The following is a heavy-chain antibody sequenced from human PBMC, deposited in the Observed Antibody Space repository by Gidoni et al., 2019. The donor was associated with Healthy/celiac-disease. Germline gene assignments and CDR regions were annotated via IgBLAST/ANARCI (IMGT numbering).Heavy chain of an antibody. CDR2: INHSGST. CDR3: ARGPKNWGLLWPFDY. J-gene: IGHJ4*02. V-gene: IGHV4-34*01. Sequence: QVQLQQWGAGLLKPSETLSLTCAVYGGSFRGYYWSWIRQPPGKGLEWIGEINHSGSTNYNPSLKSRVTISVDTSKNQFSLKLSSVTAADTAVYYCARGPKNWGLLWPFDYWGQGTLVTVSS. CDR1: GGSFRGYY. D-gene: IGHD7-27*01.